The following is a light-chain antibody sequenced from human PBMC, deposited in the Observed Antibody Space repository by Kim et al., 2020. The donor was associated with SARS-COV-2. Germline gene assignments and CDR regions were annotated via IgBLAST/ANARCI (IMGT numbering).Light chain of an antibody. CDR3: QQYGSSPMYS. CDR2: GAS. V-gene: IGKV3-20*01. Sequence: SPGERATLSCRASQSVSSSYLAWYQQKPGQAPRLLIYGASSRATGIPDRCSGSGSGTDFTLTISRLEPEDFAVYYCQQYGSSPMYSFGQGTKLEI. CDR1: QSVSSSY. J-gene: IGKJ2*03.